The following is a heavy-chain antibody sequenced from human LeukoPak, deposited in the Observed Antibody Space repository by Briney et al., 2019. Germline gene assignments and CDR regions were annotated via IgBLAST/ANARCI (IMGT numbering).Heavy chain of an antibody. CDR1: GGSFSGYY. CDR2: IYTSGST. CDR3: ARDLGGYKNDY. D-gene: IGHD5-24*01. J-gene: IGHJ4*02. V-gene: IGHV4-4*07. Sequence: PSETLSLTCAVYGGSFSGYYWSWIRQPAGKGLEWIGRIYTSGSTNYDPSLKSRVTMSVDTSKNQFSLKLSSVTAADTAVYYCARDLGGYKNDYWGQGTLVTVSS.